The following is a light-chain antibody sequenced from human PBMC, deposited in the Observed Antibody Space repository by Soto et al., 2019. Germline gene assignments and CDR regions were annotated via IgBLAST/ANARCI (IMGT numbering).Light chain of an antibody. CDR2: GAS. J-gene: IGKJ2*01. CDR3: QQYGGSPLYT. V-gene: IGKV3-20*01. CDR1: QSVSSSD. Sequence: EIVLKQSPGTLYLSPGDRATLSCRASQSVSSSDLAWYQQKPGQAPRLLIYGASTRATGIPDRFSGSGSGTDFTLTISRLEPEDFAVYYCQQYGGSPLYTFGQGTKLEIK.